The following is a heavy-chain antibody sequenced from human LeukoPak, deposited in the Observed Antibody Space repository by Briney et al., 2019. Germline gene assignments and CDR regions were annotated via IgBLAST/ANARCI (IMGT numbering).Heavy chain of an antibody. CDR2: ISYDGSNK. D-gene: IGHD6-19*01. CDR3: AKDAPGYSSGWFWVDY. CDR1: GFTFSSYG. Sequence: GGSLRLSCAASGFTFSSYGMHWVRQAPGKGLEWVAIISYDGSNKYYADSVKGRFTISRDNSKNTLYLQMNSLRAEDTAVYYCAKDAPGYSSGWFWVDYWGQGTLVTVSS. J-gene: IGHJ4*02. V-gene: IGHV3-30*18.